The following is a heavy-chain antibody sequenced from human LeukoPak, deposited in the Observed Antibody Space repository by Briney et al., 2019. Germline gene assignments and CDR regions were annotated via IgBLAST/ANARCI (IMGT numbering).Heavy chain of an antibody. D-gene: IGHD2-8*01. CDR2: IIGSGGST. CDR3: ARRYCANGIWYFFDY. V-gene: IGHV3-23*01. J-gene: IGHJ4*02. CDR1: GFTFRSYA. Sequence: GGSLRLSCAASGFTFRSYAMSWVRQAPGKGLEWVSTIIGSGGSTFYADSVKGRFTISSDKSKNTLYLQMNSLRAEDTAVYYCARRYCANGIWYFFDYWGQGTLVTVSS.